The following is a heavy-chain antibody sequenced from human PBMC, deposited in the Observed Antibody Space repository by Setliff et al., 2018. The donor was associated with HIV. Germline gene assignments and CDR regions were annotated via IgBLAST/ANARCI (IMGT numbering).Heavy chain of an antibody. CDR1: GFTFNGYS. J-gene: IGHJ4*02. V-gene: IGHV3-21*06. CDR2: ISSSGSYI. CDR3: ARSPRPIAAAGFDLDY. D-gene: IGHD6-13*01. Sequence: GGSLRLSCTVSGFTFNGYSMNWVRQAPGKGLEWVSSISSSGSYIYYADSVKGRFAISRDNAKNSIHLQMNSLRAEDTAVYYCARSPRPIAAAGFDLDYWGQGTMVTVSS.